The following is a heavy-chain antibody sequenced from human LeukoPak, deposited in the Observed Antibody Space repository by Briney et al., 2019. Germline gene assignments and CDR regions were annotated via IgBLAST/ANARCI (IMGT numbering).Heavy chain of an antibody. D-gene: IGHD5-12*01. J-gene: IGHJ4*02. CDR1: GFTFSSYA. CDR2: ISGSGGST. Sequence: PGGSLRLSCAASGFTFSSYAMSWVRQAPGKGLEWVSAISGSGGSTYYADSVKGRFTISRDNSKNTLYVQMNSLRAEDTAVYYCAKGNSGYDSPLCWGQGTLVTVSS. V-gene: IGHV3-23*01. CDR3: AKGNSGYDSPLC.